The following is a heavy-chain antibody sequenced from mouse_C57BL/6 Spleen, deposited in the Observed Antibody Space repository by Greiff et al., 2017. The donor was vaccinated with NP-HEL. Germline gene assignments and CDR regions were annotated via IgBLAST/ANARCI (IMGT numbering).Heavy chain of an antibody. CDR1: GFTFSDYY. D-gene: IGHD1-1*01. V-gene: IGHV5-16*01. CDR3: ARDRGYYGSSPYWYFDV. CDR2: INYDGSST. J-gene: IGHJ1*03. Sequence: EVMLVESEGGLVQPGSSMKLSCTASGFTFSDYYMAWVRQVPEKGLEWVANINYDGSSTYYLDSLKSRFIISRDNAKNILYLQMSSLKSEDTATYYCARDRGYYGSSPYWYFDVWGTGTTVTVSS.